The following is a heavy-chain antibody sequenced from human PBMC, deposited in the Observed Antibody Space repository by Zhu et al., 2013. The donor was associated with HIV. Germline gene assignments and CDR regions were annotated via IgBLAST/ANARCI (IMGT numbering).Heavy chain of an antibody. CDR2: IIPIFGTA. Sequence: QVQLVQSGTEVKKPGSSVRVSCKDSGLTFSNFGVNWVRQAPGQGLEWLGGIIPIFGTANYAQKFQGRVTITADKSTSTAYMELSSLRSEDTAVYYCATWEGYSSGDDYWGQGTLVTVSS. V-gene: IGHV1-69*06. CDR3: ATWEGYSSGDDY. CDR1: GLTFSNFG. J-gene: IGHJ4*02. D-gene: IGHD6-25*01.